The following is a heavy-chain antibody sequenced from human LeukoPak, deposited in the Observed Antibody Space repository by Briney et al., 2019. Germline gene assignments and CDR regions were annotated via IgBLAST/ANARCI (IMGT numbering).Heavy chain of an antibody. V-gene: IGHV4-59*11. Sequence: SETLSLTCTVSGVSITTHYWSWLRQPPGKELEWIAYMTDSETTKNNPSLKSRITLSADTSKNQFSLSLSSVTEADTAVYFCVTIKSGYPFGYFDFWGQGILVTVSS. D-gene: IGHD5-18*01. CDR3: VTIKSGYPFGYFDF. CDR1: GVSITTHY. CDR2: MTDSETT. J-gene: IGHJ4*02.